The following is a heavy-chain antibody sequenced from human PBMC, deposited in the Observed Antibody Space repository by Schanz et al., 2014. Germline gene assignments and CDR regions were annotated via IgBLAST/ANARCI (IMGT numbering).Heavy chain of an antibody. V-gene: IGHV4-31*03. CDR2: IYYRGNT. CDR3: ARVPEPGWFDP. J-gene: IGHJ5*02. Sequence: QVQLQESGPGLVEPSQTLSLTCTVSGDSISSAYWSWIRQHPGKGLEWIGFIYYRGNTYYNPSLKSRVSISLDPSKTQFFLNLNSLTAADTAVYYCARVPEPGWFDPWGQGTLVTVSS. D-gene: IGHD1-26*01. CDR1: GDSISSAY.